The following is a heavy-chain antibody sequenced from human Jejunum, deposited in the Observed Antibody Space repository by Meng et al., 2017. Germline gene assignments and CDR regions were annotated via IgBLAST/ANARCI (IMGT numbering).Heavy chain of an antibody. Sequence: QIPFKESGPTLVNPTQTLTLTCTFSGLSLTVSGVGVGWIRQPPGKALEWLALIYWDDDKRYSPSLKSRLSITKDTSKNQVVLTMTNVDPVDTATYYCAKDWSDTAFDYWGQGTLVTVSS. CDR2: IYWDDDK. J-gene: IGHJ4*02. V-gene: IGHV2-5*02. CDR3: AKDWSDTAFDY. CDR1: GLSLTVSGVG. D-gene: IGHD3-9*01.